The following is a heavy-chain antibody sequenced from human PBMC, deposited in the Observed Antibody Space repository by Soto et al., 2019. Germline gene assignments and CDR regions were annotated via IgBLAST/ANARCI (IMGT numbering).Heavy chain of an antibody. CDR3: AKDLRRMHGSGSDH. Sequence: EVQLLESGGDLVQPGGSLRLSCTASGFTFSNFAMNWVRQAPGKGLEWVSGISNSGGDTYYADSVRGRFTISRDNSKNTVYLQMRRLRVEDTAIYFCAKDLRRMHGSGSDHWGLGALVTVSS. D-gene: IGHD3-10*01. J-gene: IGHJ4*02. CDR2: ISNSGGDT. CDR1: GFTFSNFA. V-gene: IGHV3-23*01.